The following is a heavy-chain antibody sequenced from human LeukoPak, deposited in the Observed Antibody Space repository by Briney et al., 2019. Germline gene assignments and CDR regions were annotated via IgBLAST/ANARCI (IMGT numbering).Heavy chain of an antibody. CDR1: GGTFSSYA. Sequence: ASVKVSCKASGGTFSSYAISWVRQAPGQGLEWMGRIIPIFGIANYAQKFQGRATITADKSTSTAYMELSSLRSEDTAVYYCARDGRVTGDYYGMDVWGQGATVTVSS. CDR2: IIPIFGIA. V-gene: IGHV1-69*04. D-gene: IGHD4-23*01. J-gene: IGHJ6*02. CDR3: ARDGRVTGDYYGMDV.